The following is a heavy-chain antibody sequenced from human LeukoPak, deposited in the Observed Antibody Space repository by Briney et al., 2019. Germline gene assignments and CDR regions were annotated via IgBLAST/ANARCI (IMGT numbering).Heavy chain of an antibody. Sequence: SETLSLTXAVYGESFCDHYWNWIRQAPGKGLEWIGEINHSGTTNYNGSLKSRVTISVDTSKNRFSLKLNSMTAADTAVYYCARKASHFSYGLRAIDYWGQGNLVTVSS. CDR2: INHSGTT. CDR3: ARKASHFSYGLRAIDY. D-gene: IGHD5-18*01. CDR1: GESFCDHY. V-gene: IGHV4-34*01. J-gene: IGHJ4*02.